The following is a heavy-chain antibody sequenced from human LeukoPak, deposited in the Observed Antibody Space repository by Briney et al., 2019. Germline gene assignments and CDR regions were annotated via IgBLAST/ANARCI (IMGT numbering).Heavy chain of an antibody. V-gene: IGHV3-23*01. Sequence: GGSLRLSCAASGFTFSSYAMSWVRQAPGKGLEWVSAISGSGGSTYYADSVKGRLTISRDNSKNTLYLQMNSLRAEDTAVYYCAKSFSRDYYYYMDVWGKGTTVTVSS. J-gene: IGHJ6*03. CDR1: GFTFSSYA. CDR2: ISGSGGST. D-gene: IGHD3-16*01. CDR3: AKSFSRDYYYYMDV.